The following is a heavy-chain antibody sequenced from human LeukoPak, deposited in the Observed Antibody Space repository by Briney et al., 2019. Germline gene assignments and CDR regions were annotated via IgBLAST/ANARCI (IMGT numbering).Heavy chain of an antibody. D-gene: IGHD6-19*01. Sequence: PGGSLRLSCAASGFTFTTYWMGWVRQAPGKGLEWVANIKQDGSEKYYVDSVKGRFTISRDNAKNSLYLQMNSLRAEDTAVYYCARVVQWGYPMGYYYYMDVWGKGTTVTVSS. CDR3: ARVVQWGYPMGYYYYMDV. CDR1: GFTFTTYW. CDR2: IKQDGSEK. J-gene: IGHJ6*03. V-gene: IGHV3-7*01.